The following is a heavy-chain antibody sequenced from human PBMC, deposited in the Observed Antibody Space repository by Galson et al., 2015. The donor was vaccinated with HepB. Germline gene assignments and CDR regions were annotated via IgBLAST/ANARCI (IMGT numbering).Heavy chain of an antibody. CDR1: GFTFSSYA. CDR2: ISYDGSNK. V-gene: IGHV3-30-3*01. J-gene: IGHJ4*03. Sequence: SLRLSCAASGFTFSSYAMHWVRQAPGKGLEWVAVISYDGSNKYYADSVKGRFTISRDNSKNTLYLQMNSLRAEDTAVYYCERDPPKASITIFGVVPSYYFDYWGQGTTVTVSS. D-gene: IGHD3-3*01. CDR3: ERDPPKASITIFGVVPSYYFDY.